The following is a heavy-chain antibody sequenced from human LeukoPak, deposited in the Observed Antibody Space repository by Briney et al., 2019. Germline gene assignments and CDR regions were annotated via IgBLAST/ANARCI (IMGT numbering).Heavy chain of an antibody. CDR1: GGTFSSYA. J-gene: IGHJ4*02. V-gene: IGHV1-69*13. CDR2: IIPIFGTA. D-gene: IGHD6-13*01. Sequence: ASVKVSCKASGGTFSSYAISWVRQAPGQGLEWMGGIIPIFGTANYAQKFQGRVTITADESTSTAYMELSSLRSEDTAVYYCAREAAAGPYYFDYWGQGTLVTVSS. CDR3: AREAAAGPYYFDY.